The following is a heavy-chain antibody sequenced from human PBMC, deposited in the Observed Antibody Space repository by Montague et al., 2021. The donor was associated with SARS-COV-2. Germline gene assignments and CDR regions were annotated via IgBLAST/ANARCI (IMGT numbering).Heavy chain of an antibody. CDR2: TYYRSRWSN. J-gene: IGHJ4*02. CDR1: GDSVSSNSAT. V-gene: IGHV6-1*01. CDR3: ARERWAVGVSFDY. Sequence: CAISGDSVSSNSATWHWIRQSPSRGLEWLGRTYYRSRWSNDYAVSVGSQIIINPDTSTNQFSLQLSSVTPEDTAVYFCARERWAVGVSFDYWGQGTLVTVSS. D-gene: IGHD1-26*01.